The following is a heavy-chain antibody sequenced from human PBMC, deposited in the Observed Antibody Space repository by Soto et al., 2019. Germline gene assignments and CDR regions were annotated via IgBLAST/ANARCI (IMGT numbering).Heavy chain of an antibody. D-gene: IGHD3-22*01. V-gene: IGHV1-69*01. J-gene: IGHJ4*02. Sequence: QVQLVQSGAEVKKPGSSVKVSCKASGGTFSSYAISWVRQSPGQGLECMGGIIPIFGTANYAQKFQGRVTITADESTSTAYMELSSLRSEDTAVYYCARSSGYYYGGDWRFDYWGQGTLVTVSS. CDR3: ARSSGYYYGGDWRFDY. CDR2: IIPIFGTA. CDR1: GGTFSSYA.